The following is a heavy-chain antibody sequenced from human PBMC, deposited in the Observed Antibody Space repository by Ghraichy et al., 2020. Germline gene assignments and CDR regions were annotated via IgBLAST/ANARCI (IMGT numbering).Heavy chain of an antibody. J-gene: IGHJ4*02. CDR1: GFSLSTSGVG. Sequence: SGPTLVKPTQTLTLTCTFSGFSLSTSGVGVGWIRQPPGKALEWLALIYWDDDKRYSPSLKSRLTITKDTSKNQVVLTMTNMDPVDTATYYCAHSNYDILTGYYLNFDYWGQGTLVTVSS. V-gene: IGHV2-5*02. D-gene: IGHD3-9*01. CDR3: AHSNYDILTGYYLNFDY. CDR2: IYWDDDK.